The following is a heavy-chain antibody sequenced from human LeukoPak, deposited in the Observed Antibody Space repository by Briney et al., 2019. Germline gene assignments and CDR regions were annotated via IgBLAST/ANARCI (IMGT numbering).Heavy chain of an antibody. CDR2: IRYDGSNK. CDR1: GFTFSRYG. V-gene: IGHV3-30*02. J-gene: IGHJ6*02. Sequence: AGGSLRLSCAASGFTFSRYGMHWVRQAPGKGLEWVAFIRYDGSNKYYAGSVKGRFTISRDNSKNTLYLQMNSLRAEDTAVYYCARPARLYCSGGSCYAGYYGMDVWAKGPRSPSP. D-gene: IGHD2-15*01. CDR3: ARPARLYCSGGSCYAGYYGMDV.